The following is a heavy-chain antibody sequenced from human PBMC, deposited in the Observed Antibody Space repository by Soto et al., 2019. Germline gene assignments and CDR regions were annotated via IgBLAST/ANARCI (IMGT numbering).Heavy chain of an antibody. Sequence: ASVNVSCKSSGYTFTSYYIHWVRQAPGQGLEWMGIINPSGGSTSYAQKFQGRVTMTRDTSTSTVYMELSSLRSEDTAVYYCARAGGRGIFGYYYGMDVWGQGTTVTVSS. CDR1: GYTFTSYY. J-gene: IGHJ6*02. V-gene: IGHV1-46*01. CDR2: INPSGGST. CDR3: ARAGGRGIFGYYYGMDV. D-gene: IGHD3-3*01.